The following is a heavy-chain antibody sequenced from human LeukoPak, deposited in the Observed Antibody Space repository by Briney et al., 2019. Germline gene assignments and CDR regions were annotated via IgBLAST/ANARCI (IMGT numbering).Heavy chain of an antibody. J-gene: IGHJ3*02. V-gene: IGHV3-30*18. CDR3: AKGLHSSSWNDAFDI. CDR2: ISYDGGKK. Sequence: GGSLRLSCAASGFTFSSHDMHWVRQAPGKGLEWVAIISYDGGKKDYADSVKGRFTISRDNSKNTLYLQMNSLRAEDTAVYYCAKGLHSSSWNDAFDIWGQGTTVTVSS. D-gene: IGHD6-13*01. CDR1: GFTFSSHD.